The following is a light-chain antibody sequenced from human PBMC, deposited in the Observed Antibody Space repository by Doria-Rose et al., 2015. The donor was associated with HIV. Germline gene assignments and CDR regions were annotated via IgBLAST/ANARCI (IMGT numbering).Light chain of an antibody. CDR2: DGS. J-gene: IGKJ1*01. V-gene: IGKV3-20*01. CDR1: QSFSSTY. Sequence: EIVLTQSPGTLSLSPGERATLSCRASQSFSSTYLTWYQQKPGKAPSLLIYDGSTRATGIPDRFSASGSGTDFTLTINRLEPEDFALYYCHQYGTSWTFGQGTRWKS. CDR3: HQYGTSWT.